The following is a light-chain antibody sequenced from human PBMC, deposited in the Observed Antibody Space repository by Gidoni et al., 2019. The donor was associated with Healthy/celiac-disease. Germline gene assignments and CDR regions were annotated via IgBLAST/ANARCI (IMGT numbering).Light chain of an antibody. Sequence: QSALTQPASVSGSPRQSITISCTGTSSDVGGYNYVSWYQQQPGKAPKLMIYDVSNRPSGVSNRFSGSKSGNTASLTISGLQAEDEADYYCSSYTSSSNVVFGGGTKLTVL. J-gene: IGLJ2*01. CDR1: SSDVGGYNY. CDR2: DVS. V-gene: IGLV2-14*01. CDR3: SSYTSSSNVV.